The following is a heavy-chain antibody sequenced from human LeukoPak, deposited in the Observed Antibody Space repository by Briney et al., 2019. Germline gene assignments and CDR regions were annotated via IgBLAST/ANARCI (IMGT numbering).Heavy chain of an antibody. V-gene: IGHV4-59*08. CDR2: IYYSVST. CDR1: GGSISSYY. D-gene: IGHD6-19*01. Sequence: PSETLSLTCTVSGGSISSYYWSWIRQPPGKGLEWIGYIYYSVSTNYNPSLKSRGTISVDTSKNQFSLKMSTVTAADTTVYYCARQAAVAGLIDYWGQGTLVTVSS. J-gene: IGHJ4*02. CDR3: ARQAAVAGLIDY.